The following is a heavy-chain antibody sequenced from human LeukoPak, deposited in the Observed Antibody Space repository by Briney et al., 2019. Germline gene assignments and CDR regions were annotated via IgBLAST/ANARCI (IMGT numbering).Heavy chain of an antibody. V-gene: IGHV4-59*08. Sequence: SETLSPTCTVSGASISSYYWSWIRQPPGKRLEWIGYIADSGSPNYNPSLRSRVTISADTSKNQFSLRLSSVTAADTAVYFCARHYPPDYSFDYWGRGTLVTVSP. CDR3: ARHYPPDYSFDY. D-gene: IGHD4-4*01. CDR2: IADSGSP. CDR1: GASISSYY. J-gene: IGHJ4*02.